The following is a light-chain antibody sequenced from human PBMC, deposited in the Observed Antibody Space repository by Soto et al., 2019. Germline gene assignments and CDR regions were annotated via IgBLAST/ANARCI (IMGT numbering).Light chain of an antibody. CDR1: SSDVGGYNY. J-gene: IGLJ1*01. V-gene: IGLV2-14*03. CDR2: DVS. Sequence: QSALTQPAYVSGSPGQSITISCTGTSSDVGGYNYVSWYQHHPGKAPKLIIYDVSNRPSGVSIGFSGSKSDNTASLTISGLQPEDEADYHCSSYTTSNTRQIVFGSGTKVSAL. CDR3: SSYTTSNTRQIV.